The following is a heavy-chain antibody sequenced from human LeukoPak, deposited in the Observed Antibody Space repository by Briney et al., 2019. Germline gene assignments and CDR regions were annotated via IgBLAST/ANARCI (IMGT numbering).Heavy chain of an antibody. J-gene: IGHJ4*02. CDR3: ARDPTYFRPRSLYSSSTHFDY. CDR1: GYTFTSYG. V-gene: IGHV1-18*01. CDR2: ISAYNGNT. D-gene: IGHD6-6*01. Sequence: GASVKVSCKASGYTFTSYGISWVRQAPGQGLEWMGWISAYNGNTNYAQKLQGRVTMTTDTSTSTAYMELRSLRSDDTAVYYCARDPTYFRPRSLYSSSTHFDYWGQGTLVTVSS.